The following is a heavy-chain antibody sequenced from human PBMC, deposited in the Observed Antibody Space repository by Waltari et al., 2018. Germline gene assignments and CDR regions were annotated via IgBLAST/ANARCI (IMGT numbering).Heavy chain of an antibody. CDR2: RWYDGSNK. CDR3: ARDQIGYSSLDY. Sequence: QVQLVESGGGVVQPGRSLRLSCAASGFSFSSYGMHWVRQAPGKGLEWVAVRWYDGSNKYYADSVKGRFTISRDNSKNTLYLQMNSLRAEDTAVYYCARDQIGYSSLDYWGQGTLLTVSS. CDR1: GFSFSSYG. J-gene: IGHJ4*02. D-gene: IGHD6-19*01. V-gene: IGHV3-33*01.